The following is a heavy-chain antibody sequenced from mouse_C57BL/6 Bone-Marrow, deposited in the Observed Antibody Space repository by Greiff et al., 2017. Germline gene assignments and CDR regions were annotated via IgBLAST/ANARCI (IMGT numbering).Heavy chain of an antibody. CDR3: SRGTPRYYGSRGDWYFDV. Sequence: VQLQQSGPELVKPGASVKISCKASGYSFTDYNMNWVKQSNGKSLEWIGVINPNYGTTSYNQKFKGKATLTVDQSSSTDYMQLNGLTSEDSAVYYCSRGTPRYYGSRGDWYFDVWGTGTTVTVSS. J-gene: IGHJ1*03. V-gene: IGHV1-39*01. CDR1: GYSFTDYN. CDR2: INPNYGTT. D-gene: IGHD1-1*01.